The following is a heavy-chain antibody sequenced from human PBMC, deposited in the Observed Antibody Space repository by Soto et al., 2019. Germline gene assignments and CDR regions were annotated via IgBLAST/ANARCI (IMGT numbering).Heavy chain of an antibody. J-gene: IGHJ4*02. CDR3: ARSPPSPVTTDYFDY. Sequence: GASVKVSCKASGGTFSSYTISWVRQAPGQGLEWMGRIIPILGIANYAQKFQGRVTITADKSTSTAYMELSSLRSEDTAVYYCARSPPSPVTTDYFDYWGQGTLVTVSS. V-gene: IGHV1-69*02. CDR1: GGTFSSYT. CDR2: IIPILGIA. D-gene: IGHD4-17*01.